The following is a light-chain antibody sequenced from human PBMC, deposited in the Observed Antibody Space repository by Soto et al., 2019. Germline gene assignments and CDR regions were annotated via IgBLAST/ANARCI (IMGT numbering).Light chain of an antibody. CDR3: QQYGNSPWT. V-gene: IGKV3-20*01. CDR2: GAS. J-gene: IGKJ1*01. CDR1: QSVSSSY. Sequence: EIVLTQSPGTLSLSPGERATLSCRASQSVSSSYLAWYQQKPGQAPRLLIYGASSRAAGIPDRISGSGSGTDFTLTINRLEPEDFAVYYCQQYGNSPWTFGQGTKVEIK.